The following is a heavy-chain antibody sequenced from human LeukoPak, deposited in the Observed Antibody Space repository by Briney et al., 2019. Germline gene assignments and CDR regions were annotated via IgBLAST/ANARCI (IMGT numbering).Heavy chain of an antibody. D-gene: IGHD3-22*01. Sequence: GGSLRLSCAASGFALSSHWMTWVRQVPGRGPEWVANVNRDGSETYYLDSVKGRFTISRDNSKNTLYLQMNSLRAEDTAVYYCAKDDIPYYYDSSGYYDDYWGQGTLVTVSS. V-gene: IGHV3-7*03. CDR3: AKDDIPYYYDSSGYYDDY. CDR2: VNRDGSET. CDR1: GFALSSHW. J-gene: IGHJ4*02.